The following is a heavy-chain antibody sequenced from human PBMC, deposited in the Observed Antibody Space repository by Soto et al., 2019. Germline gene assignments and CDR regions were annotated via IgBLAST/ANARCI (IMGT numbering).Heavy chain of an antibody. V-gene: IGHV3-30-3*01. CDR2: ISNDGSNK. D-gene: IGHD1-1*01. CDR3: ARDNEPRGRARPYYFDY. Sequence: QVQLVESGGGVVQPGRSLRLSCAASGFTFSTYAVHWVRQAPGKGLEWVAVISNDGSNKYYADSVKGRFTISRDNSKNTLYLQMNSLKTEDTAVYFCARDNEPRGRARPYYFDYWGQGILVTVSS. J-gene: IGHJ4*02. CDR1: GFTFSTYA.